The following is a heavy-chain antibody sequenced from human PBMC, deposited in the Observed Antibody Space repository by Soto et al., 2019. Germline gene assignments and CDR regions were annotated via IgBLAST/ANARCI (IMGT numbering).Heavy chain of an antibody. CDR1: GFSFSSIGEG. CDR2: IYWDDDK. J-gene: IGHJ6*02. D-gene: IGHD2-21*02. CDR3: VQSRCGGDCLQSYSSHSYYGLDV. V-gene: IGHV2-5*02. Sequence: QITLKESGPTLVKPTQTLTLTCTFPGFSFSSIGEGVGWIRQPPGEALEWLALIYWDDDKRYNPSLKSRLTITKDTSKNQVVLTMTNMDPVDTATYYCVQSRCGGDCLQSYSSHSYYGLDVWGQGTTVTVSS.